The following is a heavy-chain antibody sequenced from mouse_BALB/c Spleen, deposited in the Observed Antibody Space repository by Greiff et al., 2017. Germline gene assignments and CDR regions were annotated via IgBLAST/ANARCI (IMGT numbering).Heavy chain of an antibody. CDR3: ARHGGSSYVNLDY. J-gene: IGHJ2*01. V-gene: IGHV5-12-2*01. Sequence: EVKLVESGGGLVKPGGSLKLSCAASGFTFSSYAMSWVRQTPEKRLEWVASISNGGGSTYYPDTVKGRFTISRDNAKNTLYLQMSSLKSEDTAMYYCARHGGSSYVNLDYWGQGTTLTVSS. CDR2: ISNGGGST. D-gene: IGHD1-1*01. CDR1: GFTFSSYA.